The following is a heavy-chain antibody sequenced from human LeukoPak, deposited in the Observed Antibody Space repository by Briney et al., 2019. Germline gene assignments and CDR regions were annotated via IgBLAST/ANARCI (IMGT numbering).Heavy chain of an antibody. V-gene: IGHV4-30-2*01. CDR3: TRTDYGSGSYPYYYYGMDV. Sequence: SETLSLTCAVSGGSISSGGYSWSWIRQPPGKGLEWIGYIYHSGSTYYNPSLKSRVTISVDRSKNQFSLKLSSVTAADTAVYYCTRTDYGSGSYPYYYYGMDVWGQGTTVTVSS. J-gene: IGHJ6*02. CDR2: IYHSGST. CDR1: GGSISSGGYS. D-gene: IGHD3-10*01.